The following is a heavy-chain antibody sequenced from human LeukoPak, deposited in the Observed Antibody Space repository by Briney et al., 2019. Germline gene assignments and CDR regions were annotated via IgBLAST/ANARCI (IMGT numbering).Heavy chain of an antibody. CDR2: INHSGST. Sequence: SETLSLTCAVYGGSFSGYYWSWIRQPPGKGLEWIGEINHSGSTNYNPSLKSRVTISVDTSKNQFSLKLSSVTAADTAVYYCARVRFLSAGTADYWGQGTLVTVSS. CDR1: GGSFSGYY. CDR3: ARVRFLSAGTADY. V-gene: IGHV4-34*01. J-gene: IGHJ4*02. D-gene: IGHD6-13*01.